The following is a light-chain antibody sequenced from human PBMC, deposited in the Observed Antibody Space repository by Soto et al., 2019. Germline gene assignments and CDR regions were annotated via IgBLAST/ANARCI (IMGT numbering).Light chain of an antibody. Sequence: DIQMTQSPTSLSASVGDRVTITCRASQGIRNFVAWYQQKPGKAPKLLIYAASTLQSGVPSRFSGSGSGTVFTLTINCLQSLDVALSSCQKYGSLPVFGPSTKVEIK. J-gene: IGKJ3*01. CDR3: QKYGSLPV. CDR1: QGIRNF. CDR2: AAS. V-gene: IGKV1-27*01.